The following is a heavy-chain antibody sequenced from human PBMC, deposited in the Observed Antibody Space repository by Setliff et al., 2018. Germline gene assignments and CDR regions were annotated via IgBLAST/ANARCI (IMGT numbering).Heavy chain of an antibody. CDR2: IKSYGSGGTI. J-gene: IGHJ3*01. Sequence: PGGSLRLSCAASGFTFNNTWMNWVRQAPGKGLEWAGRIKSYGSGGTIDYAAPVEGRFTISRDDSKNTVYLQMSSLKIEDTAVYYCVHNADFIGTFNTWGQGTMVTVSS. CDR3: VHNADFIGTFNT. D-gene: IGHD2-8*01. CDR1: GFTFNNTW. V-gene: IGHV3-15*01.